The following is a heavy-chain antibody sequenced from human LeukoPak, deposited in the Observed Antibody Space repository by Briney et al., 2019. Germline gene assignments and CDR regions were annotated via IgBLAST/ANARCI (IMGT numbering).Heavy chain of an antibody. CDR1: GFTLRSYV. V-gene: IGHV3-23*01. D-gene: IGHD2-21*02. CDR3: AKDRLLNCRGDCYIFDY. Sequence: RGSLRLSCVASGFTLRSYVMNWVRQTPGKGLEWVSSISGSGDSTFYADSVKGRFSISRDNSKNTLYLQVNGLRTEDTAVYYCAKDRLLNCRGDCYIFDYWGQGTVVTVSS. J-gene: IGHJ4*02. CDR2: ISGSGDST.